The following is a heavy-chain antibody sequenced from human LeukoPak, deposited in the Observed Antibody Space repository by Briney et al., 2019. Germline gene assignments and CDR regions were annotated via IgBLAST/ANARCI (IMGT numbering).Heavy chain of an antibody. CDR2: MYYSGSA. Sequence: SETLSLTCTCSGGFIISYYLSWLRQPPGKGLEGIGYMYYSGSADYNPSLKGRVTMSVDTSKNQFSLKLSSVTATDTAVYYCARHSYYYDSSGYFWSQFYFDYWGQGTLVTFSS. D-gene: IGHD3-22*01. CDR1: GGFIISYY. V-gene: IGHV4-59*08. J-gene: IGHJ4*02. CDR3: ARHSYYYDSSGYFWSQFYFDY.